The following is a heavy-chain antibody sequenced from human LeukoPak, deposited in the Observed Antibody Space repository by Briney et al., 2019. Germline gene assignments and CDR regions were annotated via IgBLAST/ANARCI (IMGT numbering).Heavy chain of an antibody. CDR1: GFTFGSYA. Sequence: QAGGSLRLSCAASGFTFGSYAMHWVRQAPGKGLEWVAVMSFDGTHIYYADSVKGRFTISRDTSKNTLYLQINSLRAEDTAVYYCASPGPVEMATVHDAFDIWGQGTMVTVSS. V-gene: IGHV3-30-3*02. J-gene: IGHJ3*02. CDR2: MSFDGTHI. CDR3: ASPGPVEMATVHDAFDI. D-gene: IGHD5-24*01.